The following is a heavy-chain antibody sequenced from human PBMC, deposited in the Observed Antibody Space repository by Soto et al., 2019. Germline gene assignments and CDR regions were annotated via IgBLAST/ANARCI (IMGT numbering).Heavy chain of an antibody. Sequence: QVQLVQSGAEVKKPGASVKVSCKASGYTFTTYGISWVRQAPGQGLEWQGWISDYNGNTKYEQKLQGRVTMTTDTSTSTVYMELRSVASDDTAVYYCARDSPPVDYGGQGSLVTVSP. J-gene: IGHJ4*02. CDR1: GYTFTTYG. CDR2: ISDYNGNT. V-gene: IGHV1-18*01. CDR3: ARDSPPVDY.